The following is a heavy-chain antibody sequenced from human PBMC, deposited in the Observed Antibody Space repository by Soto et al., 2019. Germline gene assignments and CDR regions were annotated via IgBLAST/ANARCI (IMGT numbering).Heavy chain of an antibody. CDR2: ISWNSGSI. Sequence: GGSLRLSCAASGFTFDDYAMHWVRQAPGKGLEWVSGISWNSGSIGYADSVKGRFTISRDNAKNSLYLQMNSLRAEDTALYYCAKGPLAAPVGWFDPWGQGTLVTVSS. CDR3: AKGPLAAPVGWFDP. J-gene: IGHJ5*02. V-gene: IGHV3-9*01. D-gene: IGHD6-6*01. CDR1: GFTFDDYA.